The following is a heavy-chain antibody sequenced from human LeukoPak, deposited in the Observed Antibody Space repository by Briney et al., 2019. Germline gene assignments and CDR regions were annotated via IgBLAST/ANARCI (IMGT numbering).Heavy chain of an antibody. CDR2: ISGSGGST. D-gene: IGHD3-9*01. Sequence: PGGSLGLSCAASGFTFSSYAMSWVRQAPGKGLEWVSAISGSGGSTYYADSVKGRFTISRDNSKNALYLQMNSLRAEDTAVYYCAKTTTYDILTGYNYFDYWGQGTLVTVSS. V-gene: IGHV3-23*01. J-gene: IGHJ4*02. CDR1: GFTFSSYA. CDR3: AKTTTYDILTGYNYFDY.